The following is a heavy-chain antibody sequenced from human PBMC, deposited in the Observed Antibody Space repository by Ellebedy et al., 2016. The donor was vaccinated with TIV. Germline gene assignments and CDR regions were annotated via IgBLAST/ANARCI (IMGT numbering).Heavy chain of an antibody. CDR2: IGIVGTT. CDR1: ELTVSSNY. J-gene: IGHJ3*02. V-gene: IGHV3-66*01. Sequence: GGSLRLSCAASELTVSSNYMSWVRQAPGKGLEWVSLIGIVGTTYYADSVKGRFTISRDKSKNTLYIQGNSLRAEDTAVYYCARETFNDVDLKLWGIFDIWGQGTVVAVSS. CDR3: ARETFNDVDLKLWGIFDI. D-gene: IGHD3-10*01.